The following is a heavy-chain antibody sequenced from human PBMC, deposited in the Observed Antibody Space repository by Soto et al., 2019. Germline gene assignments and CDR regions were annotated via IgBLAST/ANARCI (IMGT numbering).Heavy chain of an antibody. J-gene: IGHJ5*02. CDR3: ARDIVGAPRFDP. V-gene: IGHV3-23*01. Sequence: PGGSLRLSCAASGFTFSSYAMSWVRQAPGKGLEWVSAISGSGGSTYYADSVKGRFTISRDSSKNTLYLQMNSLRAEDTAVYYCARDIVGAPRFDPWGQGTLVTVSS. CDR2: ISGSGGST. D-gene: IGHD1-26*01. CDR1: GFTFSSYA.